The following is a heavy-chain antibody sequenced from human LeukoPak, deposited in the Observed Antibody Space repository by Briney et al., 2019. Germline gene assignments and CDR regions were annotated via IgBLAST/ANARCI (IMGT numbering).Heavy chain of an antibody. CDR2: ISSSSSYI. CDR1: GFTFSSYS. J-gene: IGHJ4*02. V-gene: IGHV3-21*01. CDR3: ANYYDSSGLRY. D-gene: IGHD3-22*01. Sequence: GGSLRLSCAASGFTFSSYSMSWVRQAPGKGLEWVSYISSSSSYIYYADSVKGRFTISRDNAKNSLYLQMNSLRAEDNAGYYCANYYDSSGLRYWGQGTLVTVSS.